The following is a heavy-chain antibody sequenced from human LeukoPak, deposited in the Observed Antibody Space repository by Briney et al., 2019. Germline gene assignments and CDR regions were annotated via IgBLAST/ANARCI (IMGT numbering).Heavy chain of an antibody. D-gene: IGHD6-13*01. CDR1: GYTFTGYY. V-gene: IGHV1-2*02. J-gene: IGHJ3*02. CDR3: ARFSSSWYSAFDI. CDR2: INPNSGGT. Sequence: ASVKVSCKASGYTFTGYYMHWVRQAPGQGLEWMGWINPNSGGTNYAQKFQGRVTMTRDTSISTAYMELSRLRSDDTAVYYCARFSSSWYSAFDIWGQGTMVTVSS.